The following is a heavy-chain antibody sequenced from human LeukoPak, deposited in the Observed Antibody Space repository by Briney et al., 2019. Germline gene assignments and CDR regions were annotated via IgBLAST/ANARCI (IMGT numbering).Heavy chain of an antibody. CDR2: INHSGST. D-gene: IGHD6-13*01. V-gene: IGHV4-34*01. CDR1: GGSFSGYY. J-gene: IGHJ4*02. Sequence: SETLSLTCAVYGGSFSGYYWSWIRQPPGKGLEWIGEINHSGSTNYDPSLKSRVTISVDTSKNQFSLKLSSVTAADTAVYYCARGIRDSSSWYFFPRVFDYWGQGTLVTVSS. CDR3: ARGIRDSSSWYFFPRVFDY.